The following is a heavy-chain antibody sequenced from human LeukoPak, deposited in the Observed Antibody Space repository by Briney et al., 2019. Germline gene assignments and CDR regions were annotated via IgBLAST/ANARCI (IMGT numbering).Heavy chain of an antibody. CDR2: FDPEDGET. J-gene: IGHJ4*02. CDR1: GYTLTELP. CDR3: ATEAYDYSNSEFADY. V-gene: IGHV1-24*01. Sequence: ASVKVSCKVSGYTLTELPMHWVRQAPGKGLEWMGGFDPEDGETIYAQKFQGRVTMTEDTSTDTAYMELSSLRSEDTAVYYCATEAYDYSNSEFADYWGQGTLVTVSS. D-gene: IGHD4-11*01.